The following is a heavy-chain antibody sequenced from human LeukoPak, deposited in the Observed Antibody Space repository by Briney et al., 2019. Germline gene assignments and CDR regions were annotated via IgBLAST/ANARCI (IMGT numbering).Heavy chain of an antibody. V-gene: IGHV3-7*03. Sequence: SGGSLRLSCAASGFTFSNTWMNWVRQAPGTGLEWVANIKQDGSDRNYVTSVRGRFTISRDNAESSLYLQMNSLRVEDTAVYYCVRNLAVAGTCFDSWGQGTLVTVSS. J-gene: IGHJ4*02. CDR3: VRNLAVAGTCFDS. CDR1: GFTFSNTW. D-gene: IGHD6-19*01. CDR2: IKQDGSDR.